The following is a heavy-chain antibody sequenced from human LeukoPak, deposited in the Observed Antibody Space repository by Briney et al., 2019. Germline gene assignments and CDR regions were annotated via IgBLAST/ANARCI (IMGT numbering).Heavy chain of an antibody. CDR3: AKRPSDYGDYVTYFDY. CDR2: ISDDGRNK. CDR1: GFSFSSYG. V-gene: IGHV3-30*18. J-gene: IGHJ4*02. D-gene: IGHD4-17*01. Sequence: GGSLRLSCAASGFSFSSYGMHWVRQAPGKGLEWVGVISDDGRNKKYADSVKGRFTISRDNSKDTLYLQMNSLRDEDTAVYYCAKRPSDYGDYVTYFDYWGQGTLVTVSS.